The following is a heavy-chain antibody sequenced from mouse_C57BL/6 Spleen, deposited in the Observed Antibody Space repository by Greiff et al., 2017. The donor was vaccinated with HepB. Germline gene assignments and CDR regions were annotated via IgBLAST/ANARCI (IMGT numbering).Heavy chain of an antibody. CDR1: GYTFTDYY. CDR3: ASRRSNDGSDY. J-gene: IGHJ2*01. Sequence: VQLQQSGPELVKPGASVKISCKASGYTFTDYYMNWVKQSHGKSLEWIGDINPNNGGTSYNQKFKGKATLTVDKSSSTAYMELRSLTSEDSAVYYCASRRSNDGSDYWGQGTTLTVSS. D-gene: IGHD1-2*01. V-gene: IGHV1-26*01. CDR2: INPNNGGT.